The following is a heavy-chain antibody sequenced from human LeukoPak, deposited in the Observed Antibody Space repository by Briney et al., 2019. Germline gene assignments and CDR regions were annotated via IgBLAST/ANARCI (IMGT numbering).Heavy chain of an antibody. Sequence: PGRSLRLSCVGSGFSFDDYAMQWVRQAPGKGLEWVSGISYNSGNIVYADSVKGRFTISRDNAKNSLDLQMNSLRAEDMALYYCAKDSGPAVTAYFQHWGQGTLVTVSS. V-gene: IGHV3-9*03. CDR2: ISYNSGNI. CDR3: AKDSGPAVTAYFQH. CDR1: GFSFDDYA. J-gene: IGHJ1*01. D-gene: IGHD2-2*01.